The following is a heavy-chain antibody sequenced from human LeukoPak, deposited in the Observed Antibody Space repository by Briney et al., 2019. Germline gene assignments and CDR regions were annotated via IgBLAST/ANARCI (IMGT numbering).Heavy chain of an antibody. J-gene: IGHJ3*02. CDR3: ATRVRGPAFDI. D-gene: IGHD3-10*01. V-gene: IGHV1-69*01. Sequence: SVKVSCKASGGTFSSYAISWVRQAPGQGLEWTGGIIPIFGTANYAQKFQGRVTITADESTSTAYMELSSLRSEDTAVYYCATRVRGPAFDIWGQGTMVTVSS. CDR1: GGTFSSYA. CDR2: IIPIFGTA.